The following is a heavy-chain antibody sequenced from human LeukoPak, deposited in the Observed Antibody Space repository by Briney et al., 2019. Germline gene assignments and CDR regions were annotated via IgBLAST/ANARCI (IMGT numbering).Heavy chain of an antibody. Sequence: GGSQRLSCAASGFTFSGYWMHWARHSPGKGLVWVSCINGDGSDTRYADSVKGRFTISRDNAKNTLYLQMNSLRVEDTAVYYCARDPRNKGFDPWGQGTLVTVSS. D-gene: IGHD1/OR15-1a*01. CDR3: ARDPRNKGFDP. J-gene: IGHJ5*02. CDR1: GFTFSGYW. V-gene: IGHV3-74*01. CDR2: INGDGSDT.